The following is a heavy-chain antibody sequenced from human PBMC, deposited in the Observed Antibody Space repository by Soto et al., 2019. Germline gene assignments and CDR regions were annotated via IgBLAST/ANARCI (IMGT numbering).Heavy chain of an antibody. CDR3: ARGWGLNKEMATIVDY. J-gene: IGHJ4*02. CDR2: IIPIFGTA. D-gene: IGHD5-12*01. Sequence: GASVKVSCKASGGTFSSYAISWVRQAPGQGLEWMGGIIPIFGTANYAQKFQGRVTITADESTSTAYMELSSLRSEDTAVYYCARGWGLNKEMATIVDYWGQGTLVTVSS. CDR1: GGTFSSYA. V-gene: IGHV1-69*13.